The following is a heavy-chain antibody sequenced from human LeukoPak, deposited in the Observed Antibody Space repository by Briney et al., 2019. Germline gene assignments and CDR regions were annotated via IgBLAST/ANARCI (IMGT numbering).Heavy chain of an antibody. CDR2: INPSGGST. CDR1: GYTFTSYY. D-gene: IGHD3-22*01. CDR3: ARDRDYYDSSGYPGP. Sequence: ASVKVSCKASGYTFTSYYMHWVRQAPGQGLEWMVIINPSGGSTSYAQKFQGRVTMTRDTSISTAYMELSRLRSDDTAVYYCARDRDYYDSSGYPGPWGQGTLVTVSS. J-gene: IGHJ5*02. V-gene: IGHV1-46*01.